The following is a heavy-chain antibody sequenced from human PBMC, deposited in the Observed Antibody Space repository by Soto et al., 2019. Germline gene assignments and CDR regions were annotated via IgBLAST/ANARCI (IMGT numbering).Heavy chain of an antibody. CDR3: ARARLGGPKLHSNWFDP. CDR1: GGSISSSNW. D-gene: IGHD2-15*01. J-gene: IGHJ5*02. CDR2: IYHSGST. V-gene: IGHV4-4*02. Sequence: QVQLQESGPGLVKPSGTLSLTCAVSGGSISSSNWWSWVRQPPGKGLEWIGEIYHSGSTNYNPSLKSRVTISVDNSQNQFSLKLSSVTAADTAVYYCARARLGGPKLHSNWFDPWGQGTLVTVSS.